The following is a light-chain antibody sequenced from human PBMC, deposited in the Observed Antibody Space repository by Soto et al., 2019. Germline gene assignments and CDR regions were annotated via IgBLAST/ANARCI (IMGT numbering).Light chain of an antibody. V-gene: IGKV3-15*01. CDR2: GAS. J-gene: IGKJ4*01. CDR3: QQYQYWPLT. CDR1: QSVYGS. Sequence: EVVMTQSPVTLSVCPGERATLSCRASQSVYGSLAWYQQKPGQAPRLLIHGASNRATDIPARFSGSGSGTEFSLTINGLQSDGFAVYYCQQYQYWPLTFGGGTQVEI.